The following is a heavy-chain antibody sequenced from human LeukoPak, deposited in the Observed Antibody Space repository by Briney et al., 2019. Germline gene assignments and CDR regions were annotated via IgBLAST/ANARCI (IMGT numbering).Heavy chain of an antibody. D-gene: IGHD4-23*01. CDR1: NGSISSHF. J-gene: IGHJ4*02. CDR3: ARLRPLLDQLLYFAFDF. V-gene: IGHV4-59*11. Sequence: ASETLSLTCTVSNGSISSHFWTWVRQPPGRGLEWIGYIHYSGTTNYNPSLKSRVTMSLDTSENQFSLKLTSVTAADTAIFYCARLRPLLDQLLYFAFDFWGQGTLVTVSS. CDR2: IHYSGTT.